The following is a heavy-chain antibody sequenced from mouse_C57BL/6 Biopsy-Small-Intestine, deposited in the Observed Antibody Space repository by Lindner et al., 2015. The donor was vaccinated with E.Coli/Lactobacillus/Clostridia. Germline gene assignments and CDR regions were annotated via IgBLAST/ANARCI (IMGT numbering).Heavy chain of an antibody. J-gene: IGHJ1*01. CDR1: GGTFSSYA. D-gene: IGHD1-1*01. V-gene: IGHV1-55*01. CDR2: IIPILDTT. Sequence: SVKVSCKTSGGTFSSYAISWVRQAPGQGLEWMGGIIPILDTTIYAQKFQGRVTMTEDTSTDTAYMELSSLRAEDTAVYYCVTSRPYVWSGYAYGMDVWGQGTTVTVSS. CDR3: VTSRPYVWSGYAYGMDV.